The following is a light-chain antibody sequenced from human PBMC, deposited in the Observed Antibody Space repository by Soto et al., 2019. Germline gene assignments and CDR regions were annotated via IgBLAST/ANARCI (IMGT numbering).Light chain of an antibody. J-gene: IGLJ2*01. CDR2: EVS. V-gene: IGLV2-8*01. CDR1: SSDVGGYNY. CDR3: SSYAGSNTVV. Sequence: QSVLTQPPSASGSPGQSVIISCTGTSSDVGGYNYVSWYQQHPGKAPKLMIYEVSKRPSGVPDRFSGSKSGNTASLTVSGLQAEDEADYYCSSYAGSNTVVFGGGTKLTVL.